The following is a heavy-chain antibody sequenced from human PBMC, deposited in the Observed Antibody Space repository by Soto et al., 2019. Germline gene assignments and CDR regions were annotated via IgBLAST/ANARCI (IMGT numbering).Heavy chain of an antibody. CDR2: IKQDESDK. V-gene: IGHV3-7*01. J-gene: IGHJ4*02. CDR3: ARDLGYCSSTSCYPPLYYFDY. Sequence: GGSLRLSCAVSGFRFRDYWMSWVRQAPGKGLEWVANIKQDESDKYYVDSVKGRVTITRDTSASTAYMELSSLRSEDTAVYYCARDLGYCSSTSCYPPLYYFDYWGQGTLVTVSS. D-gene: IGHD2-2*01. CDR1: GFRFRDYW.